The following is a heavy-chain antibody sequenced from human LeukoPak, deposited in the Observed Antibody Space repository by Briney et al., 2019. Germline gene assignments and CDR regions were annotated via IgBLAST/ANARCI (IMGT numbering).Heavy chain of an antibody. CDR1: GYTFTSYY. Sequence: ASVKVSCKASGYTFTSYYMHWVRQAPGQGLEWMGIINPSGGSTSYAQKFQGRVTMTRDMSTSTVYMELSSLRSEDTAVYYCARTPRGGVTAIYWGQGTLVTVSS. D-gene: IGHD2-21*02. CDR3: ARTPRGGVTAIY. CDR2: INPSGGST. V-gene: IGHV1-46*01. J-gene: IGHJ4*02.